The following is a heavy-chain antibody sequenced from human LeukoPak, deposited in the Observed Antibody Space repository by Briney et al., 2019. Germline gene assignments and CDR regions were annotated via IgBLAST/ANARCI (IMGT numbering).Heavy chain of an antibody. J-gene: IGHJ4*02. CDR3: ARGGAPRYYFDY. V-gene: IGHV3-48*02. CDR2: ISSSSSTR. Sequence: GGSLRLSCAASGFTFSSCSMNWVRQAPGKGLEWVSYISSSSSTRSYADSVKGRFTISRDNAKDSLYLQMNSLRDEDTAVYYCARGGAPRYYFDYWGQGTLVTVSS. CDR1: GFTFSSCS. D-gene: IGHD1-26*01.